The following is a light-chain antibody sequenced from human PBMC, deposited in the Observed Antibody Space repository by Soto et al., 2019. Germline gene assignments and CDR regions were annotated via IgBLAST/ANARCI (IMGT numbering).Light chain of an antibody. J-gene: IGLJ1*01. CDR1: SSDVGGYNY. CDR2: EVI. V-gene: IGLV2-8*01. Sequence: QAVVTQPPSASGSPGQSVTISCTGTSSDVGGYNYVSWYQQHPGKAPKLMIYEVIKRPSGVPDRFSGSKSGNTASLTVSGLQAEDEADYYCSSYAGSNFYVFGTGTKLTV. CDR3: SSYAGSNFYV.